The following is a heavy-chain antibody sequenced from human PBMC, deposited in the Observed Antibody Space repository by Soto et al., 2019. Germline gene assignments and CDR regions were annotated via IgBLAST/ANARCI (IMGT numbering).Heavy chain of an antibody. CDR3: ARSIGYCSGGSCSYFDY. CDR1: GGTFSSYT. Sequence: QVQLVQSGAEVKKPGSSVKVSCKASGGTFSSYTISWVRQAPGQGLEWMGRIIPILGIANYAQKFQGRVRITADKSTSKDYMELGSLRSEDTAVYYCARSIGYCSGGSCSYFDYWGQGTLVTVSS. J-gene: IGHJ4*02. V-gene: IGHV1-69*02. D-gene: IGHD2-15*01. CDR2: IIPILGIA.